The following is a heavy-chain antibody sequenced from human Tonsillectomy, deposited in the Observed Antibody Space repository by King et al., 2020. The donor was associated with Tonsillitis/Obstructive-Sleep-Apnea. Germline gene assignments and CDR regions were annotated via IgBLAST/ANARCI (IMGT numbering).Heavy chain of an antibody. J-gene: IGHJ5*02. CDR1: GGSISSSSYY. CDR2: IYYSGST. V-gene: IGHV4-39*01. D-gene: IGHD6-6*01. Sequence: LQLPESGPGLVKPSETLSLTCTVSGGSISSSSYYWGWIRQPPGKGLEWIGSIYYSGSTYYNPSLKSRVTISVDTSKNQFSLKLSSVTAADTAVYYCARHVWSIAARTPEFDPWGQGTLVTVSS. CDR3: ARHVWSIAARTPEFDP.